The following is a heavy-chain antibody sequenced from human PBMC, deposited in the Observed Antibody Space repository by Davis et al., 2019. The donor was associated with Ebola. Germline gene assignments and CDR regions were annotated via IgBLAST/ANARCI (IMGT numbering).Heavy chain of an antibody. J-gene: IGHJ4*02. CDR3: ARGRRYSYGYWGY. D-gene: IGHD5-18*01. CDR1: GDSISSSNW. V-gene: IGHV4-4*02. Sequence: SETLSLTCAVSGDSISSSNWWSWVRQPPGKGLEWIGEISQSGSTNYNPSLKSRVTISVDKSKNQFSLKLSSVTAADTAVYYCARGRRYSYGYWGYWGQGTLVTVSS. CDR2: ISQSGST.